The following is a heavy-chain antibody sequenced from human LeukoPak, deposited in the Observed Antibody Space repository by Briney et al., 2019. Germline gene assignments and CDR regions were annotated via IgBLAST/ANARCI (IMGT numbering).Heavy chain of an antibody. CDR3: AHTGLYGSGSYRVDP. Sequence: SGPTLVKPTQILTLTCTFSGFSLSTSGVGVGWIRQPPGKALEWLALIYWNDDKRYSPSLKSRLTITKDTSKNQVVLTMTNMDPVDTATYYCAHTGLYGSGSYRVDPWGQGTLVTVSS. D-gene: IGHD3-10*01. CDR1: GFSLSTSGVG. CDR2: IYWNDDK. V-gene: IGHV2-5*01. J-gene: IGHJ5*02.